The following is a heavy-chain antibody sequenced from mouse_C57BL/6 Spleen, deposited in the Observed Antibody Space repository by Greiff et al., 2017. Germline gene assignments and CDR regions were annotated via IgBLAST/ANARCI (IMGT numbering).Heavy chain of an antibody. CDR2: IHPSDSDT. CDR3: AIVGTRDYFDY. CDR1: GYTFTSYW. J-gene: IGHJ2*01. V-gene: IGHV1-74*01. D-gene: IGHD3-3*01. Sequence: QVQLKQPGAELVKPGASVKVSCKASGYTFTSYWMHWVKQRPGQGLEWIGRIHPSDSDTNYNQKFKGQATLTVDKSSSTAYMQLSSLTSEDAAVYYCAIVGTRDYFDYWGQGTTLTVSS.